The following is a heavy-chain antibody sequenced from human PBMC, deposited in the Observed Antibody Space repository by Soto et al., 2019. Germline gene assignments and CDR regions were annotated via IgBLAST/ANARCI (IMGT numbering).Heavy chain of an antibody. J-gene: IGHJ4*02. CDR3: AKDPSYDFWSGYYATADILYFEP. CDR1: GFTFSSYA. V-gene: IGHV3-23*01. CDR2: ISGSGGST. D-gene: IGHD3-3*01. Sequence: GGSLRLSCAASGFTFSSYAMSWVRQAPGKGLEWVSAISGSGGSTYYADSVKGRFTISRDNSKNTLYLQMNSLRAEDTAVYYCAKDPSYDFWSGYYATADILYFEPWGQGTLVTVSS.